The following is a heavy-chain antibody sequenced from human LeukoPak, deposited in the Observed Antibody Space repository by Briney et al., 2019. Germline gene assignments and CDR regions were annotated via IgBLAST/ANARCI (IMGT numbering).Heavy chain of an antibody. D-gene: IGHD4-23*01. J-gene: IGHJ6*02. Sequence: ASVRVSCTASGGNFSTYAINWVRQAPGQGLEWMGRSVPVLGIANQAPKYQGRVTFTADTSTNTAYMDLSRLRSEDTAVYFCARKAMDGGNLHYYFGMDVWGQGTTVIVSS. CDR1: GGNFSTYA. CDR3: ARKAMDGGNLHYYFGMDV. CDR2: SVPVLGIA. V-gene: IGHV1-69*04.